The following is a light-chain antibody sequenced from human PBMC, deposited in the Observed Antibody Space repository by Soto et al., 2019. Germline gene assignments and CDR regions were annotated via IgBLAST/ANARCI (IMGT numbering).Light chain of an antibody. CDR2: EVS. V-gene: IGLV2-8*01. CDR1: SSDVGAYNY. J-gene: IGLJ1*01. CDR3: SSHGGSNNFYV. Sequence: QSVPTQPPSASGSPGQSVTISCTGTSSDVGAYNYVSWYQQHPGKAPKLMIYEVSKRPSGVPDRFSASKSGNTASLTVSGLQAEDEADYYCSSHGGSNNFYVFGTGTKVTVL.